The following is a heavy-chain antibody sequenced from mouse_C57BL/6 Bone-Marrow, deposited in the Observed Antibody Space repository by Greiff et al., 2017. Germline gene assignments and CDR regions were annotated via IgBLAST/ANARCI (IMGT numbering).Heavy chain of an antibody. CDR3: ARDTVVANYYAMDY. CDR2: IDPSDSYT. CDR1: GYTFTSYW. Sequence: VQLQQPGAELVMPGASVKLSCKASGYTFTSYWMHWVKQRPGQGLEWIGEIDPSDSYTNYNQKFKGKSTLTVDKSSSTAYMQLSSLTSEDSAVYYCARDTVVANYYAMDYCGQGTSVTVSS. J-gene: IGHJ4*01. D-gene: IGHD1-1*01. V-gene: IGHV1-69*01.